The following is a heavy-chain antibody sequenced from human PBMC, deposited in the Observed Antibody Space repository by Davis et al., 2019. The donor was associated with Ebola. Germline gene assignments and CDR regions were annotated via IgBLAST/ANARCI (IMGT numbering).Heavy chain of an antibody. D-gene: IGHD2-15*01. CDR3: ARESAVAAPGFDY. Sequence: GESLKISCAASGFTFSSYWMSWVRQAPGKGMEWVANIKQDGSEKYYVDSVKGRFTISRDNAKNSLYLQMNSLRAEDTAVYYCARESAVAAPGFDYWGQGTLVTVSS. CDR1: GFTFSSYW. J-gene: IGHJ4*02. V-gene: IGHV3-7*01. CDR2: IKQDGSEK.